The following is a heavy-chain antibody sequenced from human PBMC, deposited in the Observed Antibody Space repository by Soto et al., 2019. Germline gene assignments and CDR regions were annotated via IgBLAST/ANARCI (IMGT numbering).Heavy chain of an antibody. CDR3: AIPKLVGGFDY. Sequence: ASVKVSCKASGCTFTSYAMHWVRQAPGQRLEWMGWINAGNGNTKYSQKFQGRVTITRDTSASTAYMELSSLRSEDTAVYYCAIPKLVGGFDYWGQGTLVTVSS. V-gene: IGHV1-3*01. CDR1: GCTFTSYA. CDR2: INAGNGNT. J-gene: IGHJ4*02. D-gene: IGHD6-6*01.